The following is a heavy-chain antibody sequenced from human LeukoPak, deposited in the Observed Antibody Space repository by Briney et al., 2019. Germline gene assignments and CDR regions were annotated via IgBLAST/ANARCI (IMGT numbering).Heavy chain of an antibody. CDR3: ARDRRRMGNWFDP. J-gene: IGHJ5*02. V-gene: IGHV4-39*07. D-gene: IGHD3-16*01. CDR2: IYYSGST. CDR1: GGSISSYY. Sequence: SETLSLTCTVSGGSISSYYWGWIRQPPGKGLEWIGSIYYSGSTYYNPSLKSRVTISVDTSKNQFSLKLSSVTAADTAVYYCARDRRRMGNWFDPWGQGTLVTVSS.